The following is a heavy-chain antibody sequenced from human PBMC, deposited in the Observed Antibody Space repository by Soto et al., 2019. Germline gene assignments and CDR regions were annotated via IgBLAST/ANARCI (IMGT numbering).Heavy chain of an antibody. CDR3: ARHGFYGDYSSNYFDP. V-gene: IGHV5-51*01. CDR2: IYPSDSDT. Sequence: PGESLKISCKGSGYNFPTYWIAWVRQMPGKGLEYMGIIYPSDSDTRYSPSFQGQVTISADKSISTAYLQWSSLKASDTAIYYCARHGFYGDYSSNYFDPWGQGTLVTVSS. D-gene: IGHD4-17*01. CDR1: GYNFPTYW. J-gene: IGHJ5*02.